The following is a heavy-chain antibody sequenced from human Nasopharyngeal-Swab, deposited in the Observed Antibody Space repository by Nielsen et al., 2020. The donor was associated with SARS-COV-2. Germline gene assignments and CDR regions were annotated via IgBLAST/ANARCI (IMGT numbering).Heavy chain of an antibody. CDR2: INPSNGVT. D-gene: IGHD1-26*01. Sequence: ASVKVSCKVSGYKFSDYYMHWVRQAPGQGLECLGRINPSNGVTIYAQKFQGRVTITRDTSNSTVDMELSRLRSDDTAVYYCVREGDNWEFDSWGQGTLVTVSS. V-gene: IGHV1-2*06. J-gene: IGHJ4*02. CDR1: GYKFSDYY. CDR3: VREGDNWEFDS.